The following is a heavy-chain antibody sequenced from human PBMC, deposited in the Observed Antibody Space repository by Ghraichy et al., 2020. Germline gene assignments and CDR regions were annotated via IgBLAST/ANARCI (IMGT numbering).Heavy chain of an antibody. D-gene: IGHD2-2*01. J-gene: IGHJ5*02. CDR3: ARVIEDIVVVPAANGAFDP. CDR1: GGSISSGGYS. Sequence: SETLSLTCAVSGGSISSGGYSWSWIRQPPGKGLEWIGYIYHSGSTYYNPSLKSRVTISVDRSKNQFSLKLSSVTAADTAVYYCARVIEDIVVVPAANGAFDPWGQGTLVTVSS. CDR2: IYHSGST. V-gene: IGHV4-30-2*01.